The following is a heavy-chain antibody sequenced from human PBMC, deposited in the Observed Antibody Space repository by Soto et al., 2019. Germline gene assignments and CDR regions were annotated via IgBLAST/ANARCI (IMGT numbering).Heavy chain of an antibody. Sequence: AASVKVSCKASCYTFTSYCISWVRQAPGQGLEWMGWISAYNGNTNYAQKLQGSVTMTTDTSTSTDYMELRSLRSDDSAVYYGARDEAGTLYYWGQGTLVTVSS. J-gene: IGHJ4*02. CDR3: ARDEAGTLYY. CDR2: ISAYNGNT. V-gene: IGHV1-18*01. D-gene: IGHD3-16*02. CDR1: CYTFTSYC.